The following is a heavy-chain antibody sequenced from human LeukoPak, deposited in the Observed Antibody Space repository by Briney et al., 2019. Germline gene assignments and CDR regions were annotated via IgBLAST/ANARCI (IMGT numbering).Heavy chain of an antibody. CDR1: GFTFSSYW. J-gene: IGHJ6*03. CDR2: IKQDGSEK. Sequence: GGSLRLSCAASGFTFSSYWMSWVRQAPGKGLEWVANIKQDGSEKYYVDSVKGRFTISRDNAKNSLYLQMNSLRAEDTAVYYCARVGYCSSTSCYFEHYYYYMDVWGKGTTVTVSS. V-gene: IGHV3-7*01. D-gene: IGHD2-2*01. CDR3: ARVGYCSSTSCYFEHYYYYMDV.